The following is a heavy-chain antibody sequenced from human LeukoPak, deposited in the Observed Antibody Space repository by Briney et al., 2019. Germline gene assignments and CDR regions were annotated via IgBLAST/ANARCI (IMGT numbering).Heavy chain of an antibody. CDR3: ARELRADDYYDSSGYYYDAFDI. Sequence: ASVKVSCKASGYTFTGYYMHWVRQAPGQGLEWMGWINPNSGGTNYAQKFQGRVTMTRDTSISTAYMELSRLRSDDTAVYYCARELRADDYYDSSGYYYDAFDIWGQGTMVTVSS. CDR1: GYTFTGYY. J-gene: IGHJ3*02. V-gene: IGHV1-2*02. CDR2: INPNSGGT. D-gene: IGHD3-22*01.